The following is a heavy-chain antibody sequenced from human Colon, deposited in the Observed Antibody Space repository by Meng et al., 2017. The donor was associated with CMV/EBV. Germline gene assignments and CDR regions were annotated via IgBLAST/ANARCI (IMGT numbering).Heavy chain of an antibody. J-gene: IGHJ4*02. CDR2: INPKNGDT. CDR1: GYTFTGYH. Sequence: ASVKVSCKASGYTFTGYHIHWVRQAPGRGLEWVGWINPKNGDTDYAQKFQGRVTMTRDTSISTAYMEVSSLTSDDTAVYFCARDYGSSIIGEAYWGQGTLVPVSS. CDR3: ARDYGSSIIGEAY. V-gene: IGHV1-2*02. D-gene: IGHD2-2*01.